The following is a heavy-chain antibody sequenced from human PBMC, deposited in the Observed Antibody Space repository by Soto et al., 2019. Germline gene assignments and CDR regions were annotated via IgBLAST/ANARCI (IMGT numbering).Heavy chain of an antibody. D-gene: IGHD4-17*01. CDR2: INNDGSYT. CDR3: ERHYGTG. V-gene: IGHV3-74*01. Sequence: EVQLVESGGGLVQPGGSLRLSCAASGFTFSGYWMHWVRQAPGKGLVWVSRINNDGSYTSYADSVKGRFTTSRDNAKNTLYLQMNSLRAEDTAVYYCERHYGTGWGQGTLLTVSS. J-gene: IGHJ4*02. CDR1: GFTFSGYW.